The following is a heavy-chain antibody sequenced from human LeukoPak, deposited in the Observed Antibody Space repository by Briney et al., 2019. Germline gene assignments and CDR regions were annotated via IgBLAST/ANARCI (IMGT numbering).Heavy chain of an antibody. CDR1: GYTFTNYA. J-gene: IGHJ4*02. Sequence: ASVKVSCKASGYTFTNYAMNWVRQTPGQGVEWMGWISAYNGNTNYAQKLQGRVTMTTDTSTSTAYMELSSLRSDDTAVYYCARGPYDSTGYYLDWGQGTLVTVSS. V-gene: IGHV1-18*01. D-gene: IGHD3-22*01. CDR3: ARGPYDSTGYYLD. CDR2: ISAYNGNT.